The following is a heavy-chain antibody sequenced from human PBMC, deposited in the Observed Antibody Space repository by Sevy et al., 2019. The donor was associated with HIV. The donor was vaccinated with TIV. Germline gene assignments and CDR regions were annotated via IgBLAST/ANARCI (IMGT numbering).Heavy chain of an antibody. CDR1: GFSFRDHA. V-gene: IGHV3-9*01. D-gene: IGHD2-21*02. J-gene: IGHJ6*02. CDR3: ANDIYRGCDGLNCYPYDYYFYGLDA. Sequence: GGSLRLSCAASGFSFRDHAMHWVRQVPGKGLEWVSGISWNSRNIGYADSVKGRFTITRDNAKYIVFLQMNILRPENTVLYYCANDIYRGCDGLNCYPYDYYFYGLDAWGQGTTVTVSS. CDR2: ISWNSRNI.